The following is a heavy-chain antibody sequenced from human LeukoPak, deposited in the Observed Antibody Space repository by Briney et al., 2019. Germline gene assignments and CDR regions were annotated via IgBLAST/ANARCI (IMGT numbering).Heavy chain of an antibody. J-gene: IGHJ4*02. CDR2: ISSTSTYI. CDR1: GFTFSSYS. CDR3: ARVRATETTRTSDFDY. D-gene: IGHD1-1*01. Sequence: GGSLRLSCAASGFTFSSYSMKWVRQAPGKGLEWVSSISSTSTYIYYADSVKGRFTVSRDNAKSSVYLQMNSLRAEDTALYYCARVRATETTRTSDFDYWGQGTLVTVPS. V-gene: IGHV3-21*01.